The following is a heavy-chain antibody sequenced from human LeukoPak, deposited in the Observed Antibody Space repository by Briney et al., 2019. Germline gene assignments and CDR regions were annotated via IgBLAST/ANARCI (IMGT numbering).Heavy chain of an antibody. J-gene: IGHJ6*03. D-gene: IGHD3-22*01. V-gene: IGHV4-39*01. CDR3: ARQLNTGYDSGGYSLRYYYYYMDV. CDR1: GGSFSSSSYY. Sequence: LETLSLTCTVSGGSFSSSSYYWGWLRPPPGQGLVWIGSFYYSGGTYYNPSRKSRVTISVDTSKNEFSLKLSSVTAADTAVYYCARQLNTGYDSGGYSLRYYYYYMDVWGKGTTVTVSS. CDR2: FYYSGGT.